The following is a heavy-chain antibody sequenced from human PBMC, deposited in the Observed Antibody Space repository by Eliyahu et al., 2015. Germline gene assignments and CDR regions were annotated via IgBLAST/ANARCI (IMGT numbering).Heavy chain of an antibody. CDR1: GXSISSYY. V-gene: IGHV4-59*01. D-gene: IGHD3-3*01. CDR2: IYYSGST. Sequence: QVQLQXSGPGLVKPSETLSLXCTVXGXSISSYYXSXSRQPPGKGLXWIGYIYYSGSTNYNPSLKSRVTISVDTSKNQFSLKLSSVTAADTAVYYCARGLYDEPPYGMDVWGQGTTVTVSS. CDR3: ARGLYDEPPYGMDV. J-gene: IGHJ6*02.